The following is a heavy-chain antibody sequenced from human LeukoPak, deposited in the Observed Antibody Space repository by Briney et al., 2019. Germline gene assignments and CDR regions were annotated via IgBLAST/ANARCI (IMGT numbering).Heavy chain of an antibody. CDR2: IYYSGST. J-gene: IGHJ3*02. CDR3: ASGMGATVGNAFDN. V-gene: IGHV4-59*01. CDR1: GGSISSYY. D-gene: IGHD1-26*01. Sequence: SETLSLTCTVSGGSISSYYWSWIRQPPGKGLEWIGYIYYSGSTNYNPSLKSRVTISVDTSKNQFSLKLSSVTAADTAVYYCASGMGATVGNAFDNWGQGTMVTVSS.